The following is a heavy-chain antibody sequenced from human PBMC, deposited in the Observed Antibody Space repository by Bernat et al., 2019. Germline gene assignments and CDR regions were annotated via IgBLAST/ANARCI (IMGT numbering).Heavy chain of an antibody. Sequence: QVQLVQSGAEVKKPGSSVKVSCKASGGTFSSYAISWVRQAPGHGLEWMGGIIPIFGTANYAQKFQGRVTITRDTSASTAYMELSSLRSEDTAVYYCARVVGYCRGGSCYERLNWFDPWGQGTLVTVSS. CDR1: GGTFSSYA. CDR3: ARVVGYCRGGSCYERLNWFDP. V-gene: IGHV1-69*06. CDR2: IIPIFGTA. J-gene: IGHJ5*02. D-gene: IGHD2-15*01.